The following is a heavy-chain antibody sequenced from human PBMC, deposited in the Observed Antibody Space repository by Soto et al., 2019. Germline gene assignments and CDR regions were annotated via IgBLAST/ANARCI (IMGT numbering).Heavy chain of an antibody. CDR1: GASITYGAYS. CDR3: TRGGGFDSFDY. J-gene: IGHJ4*02. V-gene: IGHV4-30-2*01. D-gene: IGHD3-10*01. CDR2: INHLEAT. Sequence: SETLSLTCTASGASITYGAYSWSWIRQTPGKGLEWIGYINHLEATFYNPSFESRLTLSIDRTKNQFSLNLKSMSAADRAVYFCTRGGGFDSFDYWGQGILVTVSS.